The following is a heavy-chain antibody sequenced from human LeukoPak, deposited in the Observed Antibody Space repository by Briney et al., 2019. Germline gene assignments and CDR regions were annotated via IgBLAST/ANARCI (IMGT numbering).Heavy chain of an antibody. D-gene: IGHD3-22*01. CDR1: GFTFSNYI. CDR3: ARTYDSSGYYLDAFDI. CDR2: ISGGSSYI. J-gene: IGHJ3*02. V-gene: IGHV3-21*01. Sequence: GGSLRLSCAPSGFTFSNYIMNWVRQAPGKGREWVASISGGSSYIFHADSAKGRFTISRDNSKNSVFLQMNSLRVDDTALYYCARTYDSSGYYLDAFDIWGQGTMVTVSS.